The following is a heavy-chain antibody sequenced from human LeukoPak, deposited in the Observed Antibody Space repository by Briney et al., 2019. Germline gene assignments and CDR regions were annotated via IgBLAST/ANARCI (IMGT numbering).Heavy chain of an antibody. CDR3: ARDRYGDYGSGSYYPYYYYGMDV. Sequence: GGSLRLSCAASGFTFSSYAMSWVRQAPGKGLEWVSYISSSGSTIYYADSVKGRFTISRDNAKNSLYLQMNSLRAEDTAVYYCARDRYGDYGSGSYYPYYYYGMDVWGQGTTVTVSS. J-gene: IGHJ6*02. V-gene: IGHV3-48*03. CDR2: ISSSGSTI. D-gene: IGHD3-10*01. CDR1: GFTFSSYA.